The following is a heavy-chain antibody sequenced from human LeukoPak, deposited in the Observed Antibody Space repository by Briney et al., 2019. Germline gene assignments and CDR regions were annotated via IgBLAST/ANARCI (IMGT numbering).Heavy chain of an antibody. V-gene: IGHV3-53*01. D-gene: IGHD6-13*01. J-gene: IGHJ4*02. Sequence: GGSLRPSCAASGFTVSSNYMSWVRQAPGKGLEWVSVIYSGGSTYYADSVKGRFTISRDNAKNSVYLQMNSLRAEDTAVYYCAREIGSAARGRWGQGTLVTVSS. CDR2: IYSGGST. CDR1: GFTVSSNY. CDR3: AREIGSAARGR.